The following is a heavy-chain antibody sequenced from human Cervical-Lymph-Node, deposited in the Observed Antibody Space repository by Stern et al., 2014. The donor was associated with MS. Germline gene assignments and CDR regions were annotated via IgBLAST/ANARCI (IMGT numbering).Heavy chain of an antibody. D-gene: IGHD4-23*01. V-gene: IGHV1-58*01. CDR1: GFTFTSSA. J-gene: IGHJ4*02. CDR2: IVVGRGNT. CDR3: AAGPPYGGKALLGY. Sequence: QMQLAQSGPEVKKPGTSVKVSCKASGFTFTSSAVQWVRQARGQLLSWIGWIVVGRGNTNYAQKFRERVTITRDMSTSTAYMELSSLRSEDTAVYYCAAGPPYGGKALLGYWGQGTLVTVSS.